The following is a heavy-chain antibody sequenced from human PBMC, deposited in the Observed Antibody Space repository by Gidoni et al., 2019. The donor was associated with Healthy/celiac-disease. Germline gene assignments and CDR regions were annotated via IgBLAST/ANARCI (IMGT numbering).Heavy chain of an antibody. D-gene: IGHD3-10*01. CDR1: GGSLSSSSYY. Sequence: QLQLQESGPGLVKPSETLSLTCTVSGGSLSSSSYYWGWIRQPPGKGLEWIGSIYYSGSTYYNPSLKSRVTISVDTSKNQFSLKLSSVTAADTAVYYCARLRGENNWFDPWGQGTLVTVSS. CDR3: ARLRGENNWFDP. V-gene: IGHV4-39*01. CDR2: IYYSGST. J-gene: IGHJ5*02.